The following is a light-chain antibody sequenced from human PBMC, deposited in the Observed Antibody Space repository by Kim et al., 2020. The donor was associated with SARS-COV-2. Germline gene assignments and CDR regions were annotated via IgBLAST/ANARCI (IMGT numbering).Light chain of an antibody. CDR2: DAS. CDR1: QTVANNY. CDR3: QQVAYSPRT. J-gene: IGKJ1*01. Sequence: SPGERATLSCRARQTVANNYLAWYRQTPGQAPRLLVYDASVMATGIPDRFSGSGSGTDFTLTLNRLEPEDFAVYYCQQVAYSPRTFGQGTRVEI. V-gene: IGKV3-20*01.